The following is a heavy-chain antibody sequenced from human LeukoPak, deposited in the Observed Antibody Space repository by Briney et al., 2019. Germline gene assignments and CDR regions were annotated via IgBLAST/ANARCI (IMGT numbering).Heavy chain of an antibody. CDR1: GGSISSPNW. CDR3: ARGYSSIRGWFDP. J-gene: IGHJ5*02. Sequence: SETLSLTCAVSGGSISSPNWWTWVRQPPGKGLEWIGYIYYSGSTNYNPSLNSRVTISLDTSKNQFSLKLSSVTAADTAVFYCARGYSSIRGWFDPWGQGTPVTVSS. D-gene: IGHD6-13*01. V-gene: IGHV4-4*02. CDR2: IYYSGST.